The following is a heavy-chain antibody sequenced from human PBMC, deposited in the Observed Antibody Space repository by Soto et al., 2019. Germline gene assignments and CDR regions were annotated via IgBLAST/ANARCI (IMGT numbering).Heavy chain of an antibody. J-gene: IGHJ6*04. V-gene: IGHV1-58*01. CDR3: AGGGAAKLLYYPSSYYYGRDD. CDR1: GFTFTASA. CDR2: IVVGSGKT. D-gene: IGHD3-22*01. Sequence: QMQLVQSGPEVQKPGTSVKVSCKASGFTFTASAVQWVRQARGQRLEWIGWIVVGSGKTNYAEHFRERATITRDTSTSTDCTERVALGSADTASYYWAGGGAAKLLYYPSSYYYGRDDWGKGTTVTVSS.